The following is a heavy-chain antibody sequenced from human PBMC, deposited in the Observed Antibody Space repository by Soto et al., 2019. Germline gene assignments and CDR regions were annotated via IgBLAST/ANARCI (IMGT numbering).Heavy chain of an antibody. CDR3: AREDYYDSSGYMNWFDP. CDR1: GGTFSSYA. J-gene: IGHJ5*02. D-gene: IGHD3-22*01. Sequence: SVKVSCKASGGTFSSYAISWVRQAPGQGLEWMGGIIPIFGTANYAQKFQGRVTITADESTSTACMELSSLRSEDTAVYYCAREDYYDSSGYMNWFDPWGQGTLVTVSS. CDR2: IIPIFGTA. V-gene: IGHV1-69*13.